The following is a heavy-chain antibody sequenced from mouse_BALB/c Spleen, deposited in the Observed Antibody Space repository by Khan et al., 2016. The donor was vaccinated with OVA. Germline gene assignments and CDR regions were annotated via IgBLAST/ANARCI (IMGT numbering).Heavy chain of an antibody. CDR2: ISYSDVT. V-gene: IGHV3-2*02. CDR1: GYSITSGYA. J-gene: IGHJ2*01. Sequence: EVQLQESGLGLVKPSQSLSLTCTVTGYSITSGYAWNWIRQFPGNKLEWMGYISYSDVTNYNPSLKSRISITRDTSKNQFFLQLNSVTTEDTATYYCARGNYYGYYFDYWGQGTTLTVSS. CDR3: ARGNYYGYYFDY. D-gene: IGHD1-1*01.